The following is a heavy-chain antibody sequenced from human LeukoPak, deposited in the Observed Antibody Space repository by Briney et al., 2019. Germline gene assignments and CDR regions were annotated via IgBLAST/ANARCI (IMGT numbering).Heavy chain of an antibody. CDR3: ARARPEGYFDY. J-gene: IGHJ4*02. Sequence: PGRSLRLSCAASGFTFSSYAMHWVRQAPGKGLEWVAVISYDGSNKYYADSVKGRFTISRDNSKSTLYLQMNSLSAEDTAVYYCARARPEGYFDYWGQGTLVTVSS. CDR1: GFTFSSYA. CDR2: ISYDGSNK. V-gene: IGHV3-30*04.